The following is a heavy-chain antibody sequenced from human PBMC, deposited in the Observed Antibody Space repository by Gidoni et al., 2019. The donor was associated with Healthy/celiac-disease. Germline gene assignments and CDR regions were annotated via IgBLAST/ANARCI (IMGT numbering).Heavy chain of an antibody. CDR2: ISGSGGST. CDR3: AKDAHPAARPIHFDY. V-gene: IGHV3-23*01. CDR1: GFTFSSYA. D-gene: IGHD6-6*01. J-gene: IGHJ4*02. Sequence: EVQLLESGGGLVQPGGSLRLSCAASGFTFSSYARSWVRQAPGKGLEGVAAISGSGGSTYYADSVKGRFTISRDNSKNTLYLQMNSLRAEDTAVYYCAKDAHPAARPIHFDYWGQGTLVTVSS.